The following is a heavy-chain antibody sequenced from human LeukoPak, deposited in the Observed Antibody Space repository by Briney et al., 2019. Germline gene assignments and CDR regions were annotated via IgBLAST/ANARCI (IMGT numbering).Heavy chain of an antibody. D-gene: IGHD3-3*01. Sequence: SETLSLTCTVSGGSISSYYWSWIRQPPGKGLEWIGYIYYSGSTNYNPSLKSRVTISVDTSKNQFSLKLSSATAADTAVYYCASLTIFGVVTAFDIWGQGTMVTVSS. CDR2: IYYSGST. CDR1: GGSISSYY. V-gene: IGHV4-59*01. CDR3: ASLTIFGVVTAFDI. J-gene: IGHJ3*02.